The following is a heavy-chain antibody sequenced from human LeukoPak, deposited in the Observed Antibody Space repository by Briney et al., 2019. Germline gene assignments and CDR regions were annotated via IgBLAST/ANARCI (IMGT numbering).Heavy chain of an antibody. D-gene: IGHD3-22*01. CDR3: ARNDSPDY. CDR1: GFTFSNYW. J-gene: IGHJ4*02. V-gene: IGHV3-7*01. CDR2: IKEDGSEK. Sequence: GGSLRLSCAASGFTFSNYWMSWVRQAPGKGLEWVANIKEDGSEKNYVDSVKGRFTISRDNAKNSLFLQMNSLRAEDTAVYYCARNDSPDYWGQGTLVTVSS.